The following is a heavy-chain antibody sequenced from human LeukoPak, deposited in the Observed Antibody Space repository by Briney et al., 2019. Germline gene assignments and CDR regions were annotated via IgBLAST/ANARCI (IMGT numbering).Heavy chain of an antibody. V-gene: IGHV3-21*01. J-gene: IGHJ4*02. Sequence: GGSLRLSCAASGFTFSSYSMNWVRQAPGKGLEWVSSISSSSSYIYYADSVKGRFTISRDNAKNSLYLQMSSLRAEDTAVYYCARDGYDSSGYYYRPYFDYWGQGTLVTVSS. D-gene: IGHD3-22*01. CDR3: ARDGYDSSGYYYRPYFDY. CDR2: ISSSSSYI. CDR1: GFTFSSYS.